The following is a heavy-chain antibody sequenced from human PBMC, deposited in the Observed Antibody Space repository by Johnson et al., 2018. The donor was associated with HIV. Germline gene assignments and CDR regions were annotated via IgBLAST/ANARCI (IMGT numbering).Heavy chain of an antibody. V-gene: IGHV3-30-3*01. CDR2: VSYETTNK. CDR1: GFTFSSYA. J-gene: IGHJ3*02. D-gene: IGHD2-21*01. Sequence: QVQLVESGGGVVQPGRSLRLSCAASGFTFSSYALHWVRQAPGTGLEWVAVVSYETTNKHYADSVKGRFSISRDNSKSTLILQMNGLKDEDTAIYYCAREVMGPDAFDIWGQGTMVTVSS. CDR3: AREVMGPDAFDI.